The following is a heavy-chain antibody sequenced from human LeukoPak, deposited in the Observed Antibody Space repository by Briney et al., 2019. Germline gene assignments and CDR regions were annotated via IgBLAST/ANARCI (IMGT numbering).Heavy chain of an antibody. CDR3: ARQPRDGYNPRPYYFDY. CDR1: GGSISSSSYY. CDR2: MYYSGST. D-gene: IGHD5-24*01. Sequence: SETLSLTCTVSGGSISSSSYYWGWVRQPPGKGLEWIGSMYYSGSTYYNPSLKSQVTISVDTSKNQFSLKLSSVTAADTAVYYCARQPRDGYNPRPYYFDYWGQGTLVTVSS. J-gene: IGHJ4*02. V-gene: IGHV4-39*01.